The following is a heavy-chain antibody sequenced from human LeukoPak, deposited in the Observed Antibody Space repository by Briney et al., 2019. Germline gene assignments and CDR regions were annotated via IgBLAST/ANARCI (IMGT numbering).Heavy chain of an antibody. CDR1: GGSFSGYY. V-gene: IGHV4-34*01. CDR2: INHSGST. J-gene: IGHJ6*03. CDR3: ARGGYCSGTSCYMGGNYYYQYMDV. Sequence: PSETLSLTCAVYGGSFSGYYWSWIRQPPGKGLEWIGEINHSGSTNYNPSLKSRVTISVGTSKNQFSLKLSSVTAADTAMYYCARGGYCSGTSCYMGGNYYYQYMDVWGKGTTVTVSS. D-gene: IGHD2-2*02.